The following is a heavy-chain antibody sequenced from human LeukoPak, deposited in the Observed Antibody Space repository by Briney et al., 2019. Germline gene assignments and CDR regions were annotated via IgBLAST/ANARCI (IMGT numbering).Heavy chain of an antibody. CDR3: ATPPNWFDP. Sequence: GGSLRLSCAASGFTFSSYSMNWVRQAPGKGLEWVSSISSSYIYYADSVKGRFTISRDNAKNSLYLQMNSLRAEDTAVYYCATPPNWFDPWGQGTLVTVSS. CDR2: ISSSYI. CDR1: GFTFSSYS. V-gene: IGHV3-21*01. J-gene: IGHJ5*02.